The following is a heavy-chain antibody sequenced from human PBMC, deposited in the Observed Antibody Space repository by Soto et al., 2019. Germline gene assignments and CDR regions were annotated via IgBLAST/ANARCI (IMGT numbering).Heavy chain of an antibody. Sequence: EVQLLESGGGLVQPGGSLRLSCAASGFTFSSYAMSWVRQAPGKGLEWVSAISGSGGSTYYADSVKGRYTISRDNSKNTLERQMNSLRAEDTAVYYCALLELYRAGGAFDIWGQGTMVTVSS. V-gene: IGHV3-23*01. J-gene: IGHJ3*02. D-gene: IGHD1-7*01. CDR1: GFTFSSYA. CDR3: ALLELYRAGGAFDI. CDR2: ISGSGGST.